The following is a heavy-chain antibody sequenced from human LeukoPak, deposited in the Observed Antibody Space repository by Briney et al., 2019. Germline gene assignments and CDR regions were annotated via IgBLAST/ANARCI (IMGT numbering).Heavy chain of an antibody. J-gene: IGHJ4*02. CDR1: GFTFSNYA. CDR3: ARDYYYESSGYYYIDY. V-gene: IGHV3-30-3*01. D-gene: IGHD3-22*01. CDR2: ISDDGSNK. Sequence: GGSLRLSCAASGFTFSNYAMHWVRQAPGKGLEWVAVISDDGSNKYYADSVKGRLTVSRDNSKNTLYLQMNSLRAEDTAVYYCARDYYYESSGYYYIDYWGQGTLVTVSS.